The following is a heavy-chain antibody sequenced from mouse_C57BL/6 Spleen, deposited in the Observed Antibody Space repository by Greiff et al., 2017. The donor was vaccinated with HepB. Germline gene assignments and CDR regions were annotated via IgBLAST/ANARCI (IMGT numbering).Heavy chain of an antibody. Sequence: VQLQQPGAELVKPGASVKLSCKASGYTFPSYWMHWVKQRPGQGLEWIGMIHPNSGSTNYNEKFQSKATLTVDKSSSTAYMQLSSLTSEDSAVYYCATVVAPVFVYWGQGTTLTVSS. CDR1: GYTFPSYW. V-gene: IGHV1-64*01. CDR2: IHPNSGST. J-gene: IGHJ2*01. CDR3: ATVVAPVFVY. D-gene: IGHD1-1*01.